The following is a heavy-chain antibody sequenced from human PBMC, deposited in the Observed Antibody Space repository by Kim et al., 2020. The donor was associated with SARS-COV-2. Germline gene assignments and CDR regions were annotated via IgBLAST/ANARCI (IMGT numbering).Heavy chain of an antibody. CDR3: ARYKWEMPTVYALHI. J-gene: IGHJ3*02. CDR2: INPDGSEK. V-gene: IGHV3-7*03. CDR1: GFKFSWSW. D-gene: IGHD1-26*01. Sequence: GGSLRLSCAASGFKFSWSWMAWVRQTPGNGLEWVANINPDGSEKNYVDSVKGRFTISRDNAKNSLYLQMNSLRAEDTAVFYCARYKWEMPTVYALHIWGQGTKVIVSS.